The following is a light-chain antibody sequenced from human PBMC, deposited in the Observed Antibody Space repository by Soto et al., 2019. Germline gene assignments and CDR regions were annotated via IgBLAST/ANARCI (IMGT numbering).Light chain of an antibody. CDR3: SSYAASTTLL. CDR2: EVH. V-gene: IGLV2-18*02. J-gene: IGLJ2*01. CDR1: SSDVGTYDR. Sequence: ALTQPPSVSGSPGQSVTISCIGTSSDVGTYDRVSWYQAPPGTAPKLIIYEVHYRPSGVPDRFSGSKSGNTASLTISGLQAEDEADYYCSSYAASTTLLFGGGTKLTVL.